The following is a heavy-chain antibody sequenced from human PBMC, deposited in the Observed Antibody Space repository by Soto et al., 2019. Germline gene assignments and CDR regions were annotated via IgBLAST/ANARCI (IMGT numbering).Heavy chain of an antibody. D-gene: IGHD3-10*01. V-gene: IGHV3-48*03. CDR3: ATLPAMWSGSKDYYYYGMDV. CDR1: GFTFSSYE. Sequence: GSLRLSCSASGFTFSSYEMNWVRQAPGKGLEWVSYISSSGSTIYYADSVKGRFTISRDNAKNSLYLQMNSLRAEDTAVYYCATLPAMWSGSKDYYYYGMDVWGQGSTVTVSS. CDR2: ISSSGSTI. J-gene: IGHJ6*01.